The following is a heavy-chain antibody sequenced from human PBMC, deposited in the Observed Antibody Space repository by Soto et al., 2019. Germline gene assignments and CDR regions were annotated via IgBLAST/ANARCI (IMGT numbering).Heavy chain of an antibody. CDR2: ISGSGGST. CDR3: ANCETAQHMVRDPRQSRGCYFDL. Sequence: EVQLLESGGGLVQPGGSLRLSCAASGFTFSSYAMSWVRQAPGKGLEWVSAISGSGGSTYYADSGKGRFTISRDNSKNTLYLQLPSVSTEDTDVYYFANCETAQHMVRDPRQSRGCYFDLWGRGTLVTVSS. J-gene: IGHJ2*01. D-gene: IGHD3-10*01. CDR1: GFTFSSYA. V-gene: IGHV3-23*01.